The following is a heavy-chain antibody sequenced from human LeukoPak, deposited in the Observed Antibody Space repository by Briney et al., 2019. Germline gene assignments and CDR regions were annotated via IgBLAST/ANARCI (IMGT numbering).Heavy chain of an antibody. Sequence: ASVKVSCKASGGTFSSYAISWVRQAPGQGLEWMGGIIPISGTANYALKFQGRVTITADESTSTAYMELSSLRSEDTAVYYCARATARGAFDYWGQGTLVTVSS. CDR2: IIPISGTA. CDR1: GGTFSSYA. V-gene: IGHV1-69*01. CDR3: ARATARGAFDY. J-gene: IGHJ4*02. D-gene: IGHD1-26*01.